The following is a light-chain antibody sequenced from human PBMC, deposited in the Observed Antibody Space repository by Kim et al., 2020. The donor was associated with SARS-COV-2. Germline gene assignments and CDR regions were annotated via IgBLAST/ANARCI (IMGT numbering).Light chain of an antibody. V-gene: IGLV2-8*01. CDR3: SSYAGTRVL. Sequence: PRQSVTFSLTAAIKDIRKYNYVSWYQQHPGKALKLLIYEVYERPSGVPDRFSGSKSGNTASLTVSGLQTEDDADYYCSSYAGTRVLFGSGTKVTVL. CDR1: IKDIRKYNY. J-gene: IGLJ1*01. CDR2: EVY.